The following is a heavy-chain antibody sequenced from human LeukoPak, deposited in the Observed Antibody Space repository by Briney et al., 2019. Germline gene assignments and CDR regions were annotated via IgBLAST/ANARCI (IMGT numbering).Heavy chain of an antibody. V-gene: IGHV1-8*02. Sequence: PSVKVSCTASGYTFTGYYMHWVRHAPGQGLEWMGWMNPNSGNTAYAHQFQGKVTMTRNTSISTAYMELSSLRSEDTAVYYCARDGRDGDSSSWYGGYYYGMDVWGQGTTVTVSS. D-gene: IGHD6-13*01. J-gene: IGHJ6*02. CDR3: ARDGRDGDSSSWYGGYYYGMDV. CDR2: MNPNSGNT. CDR1: GYTFTGYY.